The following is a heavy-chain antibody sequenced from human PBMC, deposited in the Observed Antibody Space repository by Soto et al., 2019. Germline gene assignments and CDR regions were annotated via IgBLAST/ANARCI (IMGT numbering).Heavy chain of an antibody. D-gene: IGHD3-3*01. J-gene: IGHJ4*02. CDR1: SGSISSSNW. CDR2: IYHSGST. Sequence: SETLSLTCAVSSGSISSSNWWSWVRQPPGKGLEWIGEIYHSGSTNYNPSLKSRVTISVDKSKNQFSLKLSSVTAADTAVYYCAKGYDFWSGYSHYFDYWGQGTLVTVSS. V-gene: IGHV4-4*02. CDR3: AKGYDFWSGYSHYFDY.